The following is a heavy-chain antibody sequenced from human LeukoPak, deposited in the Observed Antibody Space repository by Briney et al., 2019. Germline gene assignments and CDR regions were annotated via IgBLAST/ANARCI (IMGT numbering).Heavy chain of an antibody. CDR3: ARVSVVVATPASYNWFDP. J-gene: IGHJ5*02. V-gene: IGHV3-7*01. CDR1: GFTFSSYW. Sequence: GGSLRLSCAASGFTFSSYWMSWVRQAPGKGLEWVANIKQDGSEKYYVDSVKGRFTISRDNAKNSLYLQMNSLRAEDTAVYYCARVSVVVATPASYNWFDPWGQGTLDTVSS. CDR2: IKQDGSEK. D-gene: IGHD2-21*02.